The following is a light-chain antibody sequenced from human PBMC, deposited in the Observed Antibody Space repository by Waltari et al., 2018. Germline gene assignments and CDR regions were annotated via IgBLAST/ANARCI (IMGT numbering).Light chain of an antibody. J-gene: IGLJ3*02. Sequence: SVLTPPPSASGTHGQRVTIPCSGSRSTIGINYVSWYQHLPGTTPKLLIYRKNQRPPGVPDRFSGAKSGTSASLAISGLRSEDEADYYCAAWDDTVSAVLFGGGTNLTVL. CDR2: RKN. V-gene: IGLV1-47*01. CDR3: AAWDDTVSAVL. CDR1: RSTIGINY.